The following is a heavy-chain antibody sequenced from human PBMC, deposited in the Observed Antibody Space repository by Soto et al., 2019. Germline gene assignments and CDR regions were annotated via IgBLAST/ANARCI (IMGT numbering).Heavy chain of an antibody. Sequence: ASETLSLTCTVSGGSISSFYWSWIRQPPGKGLEWIGYIYYSGNTDSNPSLKSRVTISVDTSKNQFSLRLSSVTAADTAVYYCARHYYDTFGMDVWGQGTTVTVSS. V-gene: IGHV4-59*08. J-gene: IGHJ6*02. D-gene: IGHD3-9*01. CDR3: ARHYYDTFGMDV. CDR2: IYYSGNT. CDR1: GGSISSFY.